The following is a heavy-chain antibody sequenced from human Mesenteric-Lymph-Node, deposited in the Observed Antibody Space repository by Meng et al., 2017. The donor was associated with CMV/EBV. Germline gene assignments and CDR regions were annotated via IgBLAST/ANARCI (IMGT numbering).Heavy chain of an antibody. CDR1: GGSISSSSYY. D-gene: IGHD3-22*01. V-gene: IGHV4-39*07. Sequence: SETLSLTCTVSGGSISSSSYYWGWIRQPPGKGLEWIGSIYYSGSTYYNPPLKSRVTISVDTSKNQFSLKLSSVTAADTAVYYCARTYYYDSSGYINYFDYWGQGTLVTVSS. J-gene: IGHJ4*02. CDR2: IYYSGST. CDR3: ARTYYYDSSGYINYFDY.